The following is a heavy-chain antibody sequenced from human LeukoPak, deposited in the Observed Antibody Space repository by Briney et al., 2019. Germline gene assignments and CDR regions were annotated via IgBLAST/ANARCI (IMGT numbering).Heavy chain of an antibody. J-gene: IGHJ6*03. CDR3: ARGQGYESYYYMDV. V-gene: IGHV3-9*01. CDR2: ISWNSGSI. CDR1: GFTFDDCA. D-gene: IGHD2-2*01. Sequence: GGSLRLSCAASGFTFDDCAMHWVRQAPGKGLEWVSGISWNSGSIGYADSVKGRFTISRDNAKNSLYLQMNNLRPEDTAVFYCARGQGYESYYYMDVWGKGTTVSVSS.